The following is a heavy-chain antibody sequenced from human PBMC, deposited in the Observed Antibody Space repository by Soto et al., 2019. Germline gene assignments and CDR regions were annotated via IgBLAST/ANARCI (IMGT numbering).Heavy chain of an antibody. D-gene: IGHD3-16*01. CDR3: ARGGDRYYFDY. Sequence: PGGSLRLSCAASGFTFSSYWMHWVRQAPGKGLVWVSRINSDGSSTSYADSVKGRFTISRDNAKNTLYLQMNSLRAEDTAVYYCARGGDRYYFDYWGQGTLVTVSS. CDR1: GFTFSSYW. CDR2: INSDGSST. J-gene: IGHJ4*02. V-gene: IGHV3-74*01.